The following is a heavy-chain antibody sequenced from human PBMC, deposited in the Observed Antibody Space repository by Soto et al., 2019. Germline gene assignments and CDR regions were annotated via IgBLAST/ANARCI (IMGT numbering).Heavy chain of an antibody. CDR1: GGTFNSYG. D-gene: IGHD3-10*01. Sequence: QAHLAQSGAEVKKPGSSVTVSCKASGGTFNSYGISWVRQAPGQGLDWMGVIIPLYGTVNYAQKFQGRDAITADKSTSTAYMDLNSLRSDDTAVYYCARVRVIRGVIPSHFGRWGQGTQVTVSS. J-gene: IGHJ4*02. CDR2: IIPLYGTV. CDR3: ARVRVIRGVIPSHFGR. V-gene: IGHV1-69*06.